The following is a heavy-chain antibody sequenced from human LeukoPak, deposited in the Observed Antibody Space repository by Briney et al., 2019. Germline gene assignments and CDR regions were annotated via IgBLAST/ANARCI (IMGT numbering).Heavy chain of an antibody. CDR1: GFIFSTYG. CDR2: IRNDGSDK. CDR3: ANDCSGGSCYSAWFDP. J-gene: IGHJ5*02. V-gene: IGHV3-30*02. D-gene: IGHD2-15*01. Sequence: GGSLRLSCAASGFIFSTYGMHWVRQAPGKGLEWVAFIRNDGSDKYYAVSVKGRFTISRDNSKNTLYLQMNSLRAEDTAVYYCANDCSGGSCYSAWFDPWGQGTLVTVSS.